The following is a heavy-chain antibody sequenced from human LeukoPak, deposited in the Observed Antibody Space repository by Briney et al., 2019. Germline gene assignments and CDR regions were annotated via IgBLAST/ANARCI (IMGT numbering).Heavy chain of an antibody. V-gene: IGHV3-21*01. J-gene: IGHJ4*02. CDR2: ISSSSSYI. D-gene: IGHD3-22*01. CDR3: ARDHYDSSGYHY. Sequence: PGGSLRLSCAASGFTFSSYSMNWVRQAPGKGLEWVSSISSSSSYIYYADSVKGRFTISRDNAKNSLYLQMNGLRAEDTAVYYCARDHYDSSGYHYWGQGTLVTVSS. CDR1: GFTFSSYS.